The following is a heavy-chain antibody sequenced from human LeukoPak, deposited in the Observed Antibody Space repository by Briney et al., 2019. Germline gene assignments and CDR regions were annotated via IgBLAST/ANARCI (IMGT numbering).Heavy chain of an antibody. CDR3: ARGQTNRGWFDP. Sequence: GASVKVSCKASGYTFTTYYMHWVRQAPGQGLEWMGIINPSGGSTSYAQRFQGRVTMTRDTSTGTVYMELSSLRSEDTAVYYCARGQTNRGWFDPWGQGTLVTVSS. D-gene: IGHD1-14*01. CDR2: INPSGGST. V-gene: IGHV1-46*01. J-gene: IGHJ5*02. CDR1: GYTFTTYY.